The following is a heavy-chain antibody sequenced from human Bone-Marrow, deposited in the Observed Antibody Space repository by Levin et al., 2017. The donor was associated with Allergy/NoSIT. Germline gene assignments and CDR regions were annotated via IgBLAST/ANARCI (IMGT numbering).Heavy chain of an antibody. CDR2: ISGSGSTT. J-gene: IGHJ4*02. Sequence: GGSLRLSCAASGFVFSTFAMSWVRQAPGKGLEWVSAISGSGSTTYYADSVKGRFTISRDTSKTTLYLQMNSLRAEDTAIYYCAKEAQSIRAHYVHWGQGTLVTVSS. D-gene: IGHD2-2*02. CDR3: AKEAQSIRAHYVH. CDR1: GFVFSTFA. V-gene: IGHV3-23*01.